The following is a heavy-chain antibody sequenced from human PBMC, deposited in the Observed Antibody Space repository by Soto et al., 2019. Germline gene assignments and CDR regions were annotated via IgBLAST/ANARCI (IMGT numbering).Heavy chain of an antibody. CDR3: ARVGGINWFDP. CDR2: IYYSGST. J-gene: IGHJ5*02. V-gene: IGHV4-31*03. CDR1: GGSISSGGYY. D-gene: IGHD3-16*01. Sequence: QVQLQESGPGLVKPSQTLSLTCTVSGGSISSGGYYWSWIRQHPGKGLEWIGYIYYSGSTYYNPSRKSRVTIAVDTSKNLCTLKLSSVTAADTAVYYCARVGGINWFDPWGQGTLVTVSS.